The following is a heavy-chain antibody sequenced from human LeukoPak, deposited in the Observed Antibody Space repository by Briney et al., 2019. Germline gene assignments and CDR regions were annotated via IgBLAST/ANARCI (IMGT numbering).Heavy chain of an antibody. Sequence: SETLSLTCTVSGGSISGDDYYWSWIRQPPGKGLEWIGYIYYSGSTYHNPSLKSRVTISVDTSKNQFSLKLSSVTAADTAVYYCARDSGLDSFDYWGQGTLVTVSS. J-gene: IGHJ4*02. D-gene: IGHD3-22*01. CDR2: IYYSGST. V-gene: IGHV4-30-4*08. CDR1: GGSISGDDYY. CDR3: ARDSGLDSFDY.